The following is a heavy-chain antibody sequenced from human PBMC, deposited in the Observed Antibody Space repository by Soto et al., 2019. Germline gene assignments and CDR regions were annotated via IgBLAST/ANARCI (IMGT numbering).Heavy chain of an antibody. V-gene: IGHV1-2*02. D-gene: IGHD3-3*01. CDR2: INPANGVA. J-gene: IGHJ3*02. CDR3: ARGGGVGVPGASAFDI. CDR1: GYTLTSHH. Sequence: QVHLVQSGAEVKKPGASMKISCTASGYTLTSHHVHWVWQAPGRGLEWMGSINPANGVAQYTERFQGRVTMTRDTPTNTVYMGLRGLISDGTAVFYCARGGGVGVPGASAFDIWGQGTMVTVSS.